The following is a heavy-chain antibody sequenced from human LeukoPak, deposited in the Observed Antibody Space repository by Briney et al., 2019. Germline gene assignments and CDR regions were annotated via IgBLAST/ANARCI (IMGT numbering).Heavy chain of an antibody. CDR1: GFTFGDYA. J-gene: IGHJ3*02. D-gene: IGHD2-15*01. V-gene: IGHV3-49*03. CDR2: IRSKAYGGTT. CDR3: TTPLGYYSGGSCYSAFDI. Sequence: GGSLRLSCTASGFTFGDYAMSWFRQAPGKGLEWVGFIRSKAYGGTTEYAASVKGRFTISRDDSKSIAYLQMNSLKTEDTAVYYCTTPLGYYSGGSCYSAFDIWGQGTMVTVSS.